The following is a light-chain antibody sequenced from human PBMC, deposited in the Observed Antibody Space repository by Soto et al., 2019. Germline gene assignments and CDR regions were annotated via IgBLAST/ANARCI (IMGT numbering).Light chain of an antibody. J-gene: IGKJ2*01. CDR2: AAS. Sequence: EIVLTQSPGTLSLSPGERATLSCRASQSVISNYLAWYQQKPGQAPRLLVFAASGRPGGIPDRFSGSGSGTDFTLTTSRLDPEVFALYYCHQYGSSPYTFGQGTKLEIK. CDR3: HQYGSSPYT. V-gene: IGKV3-20*01. CDR1: QSVISNY.